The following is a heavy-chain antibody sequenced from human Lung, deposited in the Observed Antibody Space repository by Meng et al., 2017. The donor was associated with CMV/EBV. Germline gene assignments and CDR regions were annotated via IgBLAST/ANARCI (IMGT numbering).Heavy chain of an antibody. CDR3: AKSSDNGWSS. J-gene: IGHJ4*01. V-gene: IGHV1-2*06. CDR1: GYSFSGFN. D-gene: IGHD6-19*01. CDR2: VNPISDDT. Sequence: VQLVQSGAEVKRTGASVKISCQASGYSFSGFNLNWARQAPGHGLEWLGRVNPISDDTHLAQKFEGRITVIRGATINTAFMELTRLRPDDTAVYYCAKSSDNGWSSWGPGTLVTVSS.